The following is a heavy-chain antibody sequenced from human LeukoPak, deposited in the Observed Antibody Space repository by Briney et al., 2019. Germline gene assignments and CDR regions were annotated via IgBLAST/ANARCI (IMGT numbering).Heavy chain of an antibody. Sequence: ASVKVSCKASGYTFTGYYMHWVRQAPGQGLEWMGWINPNSGGTNYAQKFQGRVTMTRDTSISTAYMELSRLRSDDTAVYYCARDPLYYYYMGVWGKGTTVTVSS. CDR3: ARDPLYYYYMGV. V-gene: IGHV1-2*02. CDR2: INPNSGGT. J-gene: IGHJ6*03. CDR1: GYTFTGYY.